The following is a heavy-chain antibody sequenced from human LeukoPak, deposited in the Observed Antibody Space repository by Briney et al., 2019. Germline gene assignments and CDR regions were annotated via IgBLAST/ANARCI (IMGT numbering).Heavy chain of an antibody. CDR3: ANLYYDSSGLLGSVRRRLDV. CDR1: XFTFSSYG. V-gene: IGHV3-33*06. Sequence: XAAXXFTFSSYGMHWVRQAPGKGLEGVAVIWYDGSNKYYADSVKGRFTISRDNSKNPLYLQMNSLRAEDTAVYYCANLYYDSSGLLGSVRRRLDVWGKGTTVTVSS. J-gene: IGHJ6*04. CDR2: IWYDGSNK. D-gene: IGHD3-22*01.